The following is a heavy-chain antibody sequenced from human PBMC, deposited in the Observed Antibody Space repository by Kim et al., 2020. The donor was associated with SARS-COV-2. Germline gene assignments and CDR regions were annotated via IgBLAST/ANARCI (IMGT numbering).Heavy chain of an antibody. CDR1: GFTFSSYD. CDR2: ISGSGCST. Sequence: GGSLRLSCAASGFTFSSYDMSWVRQAPGKGLEWVSAISGSGCSTYYADSVKGRFTISRDNSKNTLYLQMNSLRAEDTAVYYCAHTGLFTMIVVDPFDIWGQGTMVTVSS. CDR3: AHTGLFTMIVVDPFDI. V-gene: IGHV3-23*01. J-gene: IGHJ3*02. D-gene: IGHD3-22*01.